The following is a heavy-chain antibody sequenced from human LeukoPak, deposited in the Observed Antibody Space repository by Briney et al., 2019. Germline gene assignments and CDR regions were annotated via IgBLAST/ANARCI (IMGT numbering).Heavy chain of an antibody. V-gene: IGHV3-23*01. CDR3: AKVDSSSWLLFDS. CDR1: GFTFSSYA. Sequence: TGGSLRLSCAASGFTFSSYAMSWVRQAPGKGLEWVSAITASGYTTHFADSVKGRFTISKDNSKNTLYLQMNSLRAEDAALYYCAKVDSSSWLLFDSWGQGTLVTVSS. CDR2: ITASGYTT. J-gene: IGHJ4*02. D-gene: IGHD6-13*01.